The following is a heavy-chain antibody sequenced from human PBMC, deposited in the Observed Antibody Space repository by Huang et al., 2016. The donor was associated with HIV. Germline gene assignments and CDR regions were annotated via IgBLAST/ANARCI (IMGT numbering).Heavy chain of an antibody. CDR3: ARTGVAVSDDPEYFQH. CDR2: IYYSETT. V-gene: IGHV4-39*02. Sequence: QESGPGLVGPSETLSLTCAVSVDSINSNTFYWVWIRRPPGKGLDWICSIYYSETTNYNPALKRRARIAVDASKNRIFLHLRSGTAADTGVYYCARTGVAVSDDPEYFQHWGQGALVTIS. D-gene: IGHD3-3*01. CDR1: VDSINSNTFY. J-gene: IGHJ1*01.